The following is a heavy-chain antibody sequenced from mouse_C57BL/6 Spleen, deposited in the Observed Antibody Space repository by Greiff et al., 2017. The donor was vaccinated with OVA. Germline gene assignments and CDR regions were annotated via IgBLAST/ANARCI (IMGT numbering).Heavy chain of an antibody. V-gene: IGHV1-53*01. CDR1: GYTFTSYW. J-gene: IGHJ2*01. D-gene: IGHD1-1*01. CDR2: INPSNGGT. Sequence: VQLQQPGTELVKPGASVKLSCKASGYTFTSYWMHWVKQRPGQGLEWIGNINPSNGGTNYNEKFKSQATLTVDKSSSNAYMQLSSLTSEDSAVYYCAAHYYASSPYDFDDWGQGTTLTVSS. CDR3: AAHYYASSPYDFDD.